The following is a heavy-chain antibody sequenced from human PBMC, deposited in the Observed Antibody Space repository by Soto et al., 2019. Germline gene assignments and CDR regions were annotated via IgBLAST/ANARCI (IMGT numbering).Heavy chain of an antibody. D-gene: IGHD3-10*01. CDR2: INHSGST. J-gene: IGHJ6*02. Sequence: QVQLQQWGAGLLKPSETLSLTCAVYGGSFSGYYWSWIRQPPGKGLEWMGEINHSGSTNYTPSPKRRVTISVDTSKNQFSLKLSSVTAADTAVYYCARGKYYGSGSYYKEYYYYYGMDVWGQGTTVTVSS. CDR3: ARGKYYGSGSYYKEYYYYYGMDV. V-gene: IGHV4-34*01. CDR1: GGSFSGYY.